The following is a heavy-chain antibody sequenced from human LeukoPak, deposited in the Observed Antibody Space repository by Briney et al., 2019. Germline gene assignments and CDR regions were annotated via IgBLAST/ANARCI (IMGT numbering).Heavy chain of an antibody. CDR3: ARGVASYYYMDV. Sequence: SVKVSCKASGYTFTSYDINWVRQALGQGLEWMGGIIPIFGTANYAQKFQGRVTITADKSTSTAYMELSSLRSEDTAVYYCARGVASYYYMDVWGKGTTVTVSS. D-gene: IGHD3-3*01. CDR1: GYTFTSYD. J-gene: IGHJ6*03. CDR2: IIPIFGTA. V-gene: IGHV1-69*06.